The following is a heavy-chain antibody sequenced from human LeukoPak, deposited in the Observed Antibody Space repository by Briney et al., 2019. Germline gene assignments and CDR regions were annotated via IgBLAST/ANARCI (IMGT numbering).Heavy chain of an antibody. CDR2: IRYDGSNK. V-gene: IGHV3-30*02. CDR1: GFTFSSYG. D-gene: IGHD6-19*01. J-gene: IGHJ4*02. CDR3: ARDDYSSGWYCAY. Sequence: GGSLRLSCAASGFTFSSYGMHWVRQAPGKGLEWVAFIRYDGSNKYYADSVKGRFTISRDNSKNTLYLQMNSLRAEDTAVYYCARDDYSSGWYCAYWGQGALVTVSS.